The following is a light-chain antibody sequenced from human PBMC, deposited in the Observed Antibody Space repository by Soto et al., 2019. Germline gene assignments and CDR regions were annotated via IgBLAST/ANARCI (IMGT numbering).Light chain of an antibody. CDR3: DTWDSDTHVL. Sequence: QSVLTQSSSASASLGSSVRLTCTLSDGHSGYKIAWHQQQPGKDPRYLMKLEGSGKYSKGSGVPDRFSGTTSGADRYLTITNVQSEDEADYYCDTWDSDTHVLFGGGTKLTVL. J-gene: IGLJ2*01. CDR2: LEGSGKY. CDR1: DGHSGYK. V-gene: IGLV4-60*03.